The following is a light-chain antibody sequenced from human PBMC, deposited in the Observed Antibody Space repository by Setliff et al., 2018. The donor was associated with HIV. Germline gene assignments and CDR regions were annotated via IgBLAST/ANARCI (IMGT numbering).Light chain of an antibody. J-gene: IGKJ1*01. CDR1: QSVLFDSDNKNY. CDR2: WAS. Sequence: DIVMTQSPDSLAVSLGERATINCKSSQSVLFDSDNKNYLAWYQQKPGQPPKLFISWASTRESGVPDRFSGSGSGTDFTLTISSLQAEDVALYYCQQYYNTPPTFGQGTKVDIK. CDR3: QQYYNTPPT. V-gene: IGKV4-1*01.